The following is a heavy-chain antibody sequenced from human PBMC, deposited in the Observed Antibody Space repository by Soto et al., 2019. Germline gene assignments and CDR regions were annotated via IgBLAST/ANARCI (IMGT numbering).Heavy chain of an antibody. D-gene: IGHD3-22*01. CDR3: ARFVYYHSGGYLAY. CDR2: IYPADPDT. CDR1: GYSFTSYW. Sequence: PGESLKISCEGSGYSFTSYWIGCVCQMPGKGLEWMGVIYPADPDTRYSPSFQGQVTISADKSISTAYLQWSSLKASDTAMYYCARFVYYHSGGYLAYWGQGTLVTVSS. V-gene: IGHV5-51*01. J-gene: IGHJ4*02.